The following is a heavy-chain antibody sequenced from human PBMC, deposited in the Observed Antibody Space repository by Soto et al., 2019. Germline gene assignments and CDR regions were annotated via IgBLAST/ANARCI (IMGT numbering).Heavy chain of an antibody. CDR3: AREVVAATYDY. J-gene: IGHJ4*02. CDR1: GFTFSSYA. Sequence: EVQLVESGGGLVQPGGSLRLSCAASGFTFSSYALHWVRQAPGEGLEYVSTISGNGGSTYYANSVKGRFTISRHNSKNTLYLHMCSLRAEDMGVYFSAREVVAATYDYWGQGTLVTVSS. D-gene: IGHD2-15*01. V-gene: IGHV3-64*01. CDR2: ISGNGGST.